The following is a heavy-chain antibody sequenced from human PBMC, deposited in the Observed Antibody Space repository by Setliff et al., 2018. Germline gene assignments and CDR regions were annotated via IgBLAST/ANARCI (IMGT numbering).Heavy chain of an antibody. CDR1: GGSISSGTYY. V-gene: IGHV4-61*02. Sequence: LSLTCTVSGGSISSGTYYWSWIRQPAGKGLEWIGRLHTSGSIDYNPSLKSRVTISVDTSENQFSLRLRSVTAADTAVYFCARDNTMVGATDYWGLGTLVTVSS. J-gene: IGHJ4*02. D-gene: IGHD1-26*01. CDR2: LHTSGSI. CDR3: ARDNTMVGATDY.